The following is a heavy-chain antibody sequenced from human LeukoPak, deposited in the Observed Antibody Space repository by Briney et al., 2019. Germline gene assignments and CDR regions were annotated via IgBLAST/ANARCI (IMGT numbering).Heavy chain of an antibody. J-gene: IGHJ6*03. Sequence: SENLSLTCTVSGGSISSHYWSWMRQPPGKGLEWIGYIYYSGSTNYNPSLKSRVNISVDTSKKQFSLKMSSVTAADTAVYYCARSATLLWFGELLSPYYYMDVWGKGTTVTVS. D-gene: IGHD3-10*01. CDR3: ARSATLLWFGELLSPYYYMDV. V-gene: IGHV4-59*11. CDR2: IYYSGST. CDR1: GGSISSHY.